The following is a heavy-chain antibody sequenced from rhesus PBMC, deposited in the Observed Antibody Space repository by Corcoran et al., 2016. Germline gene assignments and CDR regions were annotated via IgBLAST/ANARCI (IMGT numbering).Heavy chain of an antibody. CDR3: ARDQYTVTTYGLDS. D-gene: IGHD4-23*01. CDR1: GGSLSGHHH. Sequence: QVKLQQWGEGQVKPSETLSLRGAGYGGSLSGHHHWSWIRQAPGKGLEWIGNIDGNSASTNYNPSLKSRVTISKDTSKNQFSLKLSSVTAADTAVYYCARDQYTVTTYGLDSWGQGVVVTVSS. CDR2: IDGNSAST. V-gene: IGHV4-73*01. J-gene: IGHJ6*01.